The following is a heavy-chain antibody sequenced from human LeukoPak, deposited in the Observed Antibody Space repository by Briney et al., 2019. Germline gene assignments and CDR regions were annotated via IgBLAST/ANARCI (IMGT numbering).Heavy chain of an antibody. CDR1: GFTFSSYG. Sequence: QAGGSLRLSCAASGFTFSSYGMHWVRQAPGKGLEWVAVISYDGSNKYYADSVKGRFTISRDNSKNTLYLQMNSLRAEDTAVYYCAKDRYSSSWYDYWGQGTLVTVSS. CDR3: AKDRYSSSWYDY. D-gene: IGHD6-13*01. J-gene: IGHJ4*02. CDR2: ISYDGSNK. V-gene: IGHV3-30*18.